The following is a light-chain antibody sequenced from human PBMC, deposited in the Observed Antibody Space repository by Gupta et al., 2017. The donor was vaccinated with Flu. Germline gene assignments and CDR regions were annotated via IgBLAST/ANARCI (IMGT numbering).Light chain of an antibody. J-gene: IGKJ1*01. Sequence: EIVLTQSPGTLSLSPGERATLSCRASQSVSSSYLAWYQQKPGQAPRLLIYGASSSATGIPDRFSGSGSGTDFTLTISRLEPEDFAVYYCHRDCSSPETFGQGTKVEIK. CDR1: QSVSSSY. CDR3: HRDCSSPET. V-gene: IGKV3-20*01. CDR2: GAS.